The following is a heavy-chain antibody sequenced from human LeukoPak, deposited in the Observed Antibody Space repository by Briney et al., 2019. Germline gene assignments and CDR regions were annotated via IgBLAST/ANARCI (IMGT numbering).Heavy chain of an antibody. D-gene: IGHD2/OR15-2a*01. Sequence: ASVKVSCKVSGYTLTELSMHWVRQAPGKGLEWMGGFDPEDGETIYAQKFQGRVTTTEDTSTDTAYMELSSLRSEDTAVYYCATRPDNKEAFDYWGQGTLVTVSS. CDR1: GYTLTELS. CDR3: ATRPDNKEAFDY. V-gene: IGHV1-24*01. CDR2: FDPEDGET. J-gene: IGHJ4*02.